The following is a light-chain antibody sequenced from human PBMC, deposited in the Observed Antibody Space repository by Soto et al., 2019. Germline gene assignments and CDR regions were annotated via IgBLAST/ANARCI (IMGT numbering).Light chain of an antibody. CDR3: QHYGSSLKT. CDR1: QSVSSNY. V-gene: IGKV3-20*01. J-gene: IGKJ1*01. CDR2: GAS. Sequence: EIVLTQSPGTLSLSPGERATLSCRASQSVSSNYLAWYQQKPGQAPRLLIYGASSRATGIPDRFSGSGSGTDFTLTISRLEAEDFAVYYCQHYGSSLKTFGQGTKVEIK.